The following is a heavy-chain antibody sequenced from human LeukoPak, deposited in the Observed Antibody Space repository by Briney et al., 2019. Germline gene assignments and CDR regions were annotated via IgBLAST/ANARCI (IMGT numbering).Heavy chain of an antibody. CDR3: ARRGNYDSSSFDY. V-gene: IGHV4-38-2*02. D-gene: IGHD3-22*01. Sequence: SETLSLTCTVSGYSISSGYYWGWIRQPPGKGLEWIGRIYRSGSTYYNPSLKSRVTISVDTSKNQFSLKLSPVSAADTAVYYCARRGNYDSSSFDYWGQGTLVTVSS. CDR2: IYRSGST. J-gene: IGHJ4*02. CDR1: GYSISSGYY.